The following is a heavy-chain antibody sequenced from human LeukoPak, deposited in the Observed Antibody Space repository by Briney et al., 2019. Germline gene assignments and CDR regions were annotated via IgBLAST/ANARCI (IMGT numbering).Heavy chain of an antibody. CDR1: GGSISSGDYY. V-gene: IGHV4-30-4*08. CDR3: ARGRVVIHPSDYYMDV. CDR2: IYYSGST. J-gene: IGHJ6*03. D-gene: IGHD3-3*01. Sequence: SETLSLTCTVSGGSISSGDYYWSWIRQPPGKSLEWIGYIYYSGSTYYNPSLKSRVTISVDTSKNQFSLKLSSVTAADTAVYYCARGRVVIHPSDYYMDVWGKGTTVTVSS.